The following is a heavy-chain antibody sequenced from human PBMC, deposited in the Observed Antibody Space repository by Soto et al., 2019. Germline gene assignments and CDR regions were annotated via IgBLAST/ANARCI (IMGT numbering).Heavy chain of an antibody. J-gene: IGHJ6*02. Sequence: QVQLVQSGAEVKKPGASVKVSCKASGDTFTANYIHWVRQAPGQGFEWMGWINPKSGGTKFPQKFQGRVTMTRDTSLSTVYMTLTRLTSDDTAVYYCARASFYYGSGSHYANSYYTMDVWGQGTTVTVSS. CDR1: GDTFTANY. D-gene: IGHD3-10*01. CDR2: INPKSGGT. V-gene: IGHV1-2*02. CDR3: ARASFYYGSGSHYANSYYTMDV.